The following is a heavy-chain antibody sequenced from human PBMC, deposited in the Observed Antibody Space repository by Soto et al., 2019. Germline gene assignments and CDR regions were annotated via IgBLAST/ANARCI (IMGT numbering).Heavy chain of an antibody. CDR1: ADSVSSANYY. CDR3: ARDHCVGGNCFSTYYGMDV. Sequence: SETLSLTCTVSADSVSSANYYWTWIRQPPGKGPEWTGNIYYSGSTNYNPSLKSRVTISLNTSKMQLSLKLSSVTAADTAVYYCARDHCVGGNCFSTYYGMDVWGQGTTVTVSS. J-gene: IGHJ6*02. D-gene: IGHD2-15*01. CDR2: IYYSGST. V-gene: IGHV4-61*01.